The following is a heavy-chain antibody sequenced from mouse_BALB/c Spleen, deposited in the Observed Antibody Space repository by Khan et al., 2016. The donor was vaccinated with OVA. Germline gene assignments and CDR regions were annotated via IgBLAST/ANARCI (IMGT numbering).Heavy chain of an antibody. CDR3: ARDYGSLYWYFDV. CDR1: GISITSGNYR. D-gene: IGHD1-1*01. CDR2: IYYSGTV. V-gene: IGHV3-5*02. J-gene: IGHJ1*01. Sequence: EVQLQESGPGLVTPSQTVSLTCTVTGISITSGNYRWSWIRQFPGNKLEWIGNIYYSGTVTYNPSLTSRTTITKDTSKNKFFLERNSLTAEDTATYDCARDYGSLYWYFDVWGAGTTVTVSS.